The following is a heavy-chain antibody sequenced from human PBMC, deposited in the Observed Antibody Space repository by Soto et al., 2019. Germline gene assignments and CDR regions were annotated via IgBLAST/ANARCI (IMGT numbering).Heavy chain of an antibody. CDR2: VYYTGST. V-gene: IGHV4-39*07. Sequence: SETLSLTCTVSGGSISGSSYYWGWIRQHPGKGLEWVGTVYYTGSTYYNPSLKSRVTISVDTPKNQFSLKLSSVTAADTAVYYCARSVFPCGQGTLVTVSS. CDR1: GGSISGSSYY. CDR3: ARSVFP. J-gene: IGHJ5*02.